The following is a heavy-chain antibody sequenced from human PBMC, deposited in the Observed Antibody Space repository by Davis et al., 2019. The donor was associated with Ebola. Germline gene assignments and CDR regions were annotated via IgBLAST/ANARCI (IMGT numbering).Heavy chain of an antibody. D-gene: IGHD3-3*01. V-gene: IGHV3-30-3*01. J-gene: IGHJ6*03. Sequence: GESLKISCAASGFTFSSYAIHWVRQAPGKGLEWVAVISYDGSNKYYADSVKGRFTISRDNSKNTLYLQMNSLRAEDTAVYYCARDPRFFYYYYYYMDVWGKGTTVTVSS. CDR3: ARDPRFFYYYYYYMDV. CDR1: GFTFSSYA. CDR2: ISYDGSNK.